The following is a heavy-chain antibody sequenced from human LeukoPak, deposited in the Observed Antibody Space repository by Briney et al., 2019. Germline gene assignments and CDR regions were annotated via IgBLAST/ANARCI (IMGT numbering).Heavy chain of an antibody. CDR1: GYTFTSYY. V-gene: IGHV1-46*01. D-gene: IGHD2-2*01. Sequence: ASVKVSCKASGYTFTSYYMHWVRQAPGQGLEWMGIINPSGGSTSYAQKFQGRVTMTRDTSTSTVYMGLSSLRSEDTAVYYCARVGVVVPAAIESYYYYYGMDVWGQGTTVTVSS. J-gene: IGHJ6*02. CDR3: ARVGVVVPAAIESYYYYYGMDV. CDR2: INPSGGST.